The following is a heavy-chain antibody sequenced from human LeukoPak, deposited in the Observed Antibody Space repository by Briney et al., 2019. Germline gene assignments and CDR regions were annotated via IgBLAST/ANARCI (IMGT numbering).Heavy chain of an antibody. CDR2: IYSGGST. CDR1: GFTFSDYY. D-gene: IGHD6-19*01. Sequence: GGSLRLSCAASGFTFSDYYMSWVRQAPGKGLEWVSVIYSGGSTYYADSVKGRFTISRDNSKNTVYLQINSLRAEDTAVYYCARDFPGIAVAGTRPLDYWGQGTLVTVSS. J-gene: IGHJ4*02. CDR3: ARDFPGIAVAGTRPLDY. V-gene: IGHV3-53*01.